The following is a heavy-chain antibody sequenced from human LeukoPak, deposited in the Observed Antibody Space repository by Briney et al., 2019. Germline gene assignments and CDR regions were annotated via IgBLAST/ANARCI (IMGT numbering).Heavy chain of an antibody. Sequence: GGTLRLSCAASGFTFNNYGMSWVRQAPGKGLEWVSTINNSGGRTFYADSVKGRFTISRDHSNDTLYLQMRSLRAEDTAVYYCAIDPLGGDETGYWGQGTLVTVSS. CDR3: AIDPLGGDETGY. D-gene: IGHD3-16*01. J-gene: IGHJ4*02. CDR1: GFTFNNYG. CDR2: INNSGGRT. V-gene: IGHV3-23*01.